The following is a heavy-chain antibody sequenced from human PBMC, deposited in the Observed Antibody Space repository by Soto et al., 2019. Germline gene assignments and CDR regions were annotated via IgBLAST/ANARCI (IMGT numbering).Heavy chain of an antibody. Sequence: SETLSLTCTVSGGSISGSRYYWGWIRQPPGKGLEWIGNIYYSGSTNYNPSLKSRVTISVDTSKNQFSLKLSSVTAADTAVYYCARGYSGYDWALDAFDIWGQGTMVTVSS. J-gene: IGHJ3*02. D-gene: IGHD5-12*01. CDR2: IYYSGST. CDR1: GGSISGSRYY. CDR3: ARGYSGYDWALDAFDI. V-gene: IGHV4-39*01.